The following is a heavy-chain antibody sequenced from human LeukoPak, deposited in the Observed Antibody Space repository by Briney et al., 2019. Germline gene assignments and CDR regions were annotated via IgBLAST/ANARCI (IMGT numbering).Heavy chain of an antibody. V-gene: IGHV3-20*01. Sequence: GGSLRLSCEASGFTFDDYGMTWVRQAPGKGLEWVSGINWNGNTIGYADSVKGRFTISRDNAKNSLYLQMTSLRAEDTALYHCARDPIDGIAAAGIGWFDPWGQGTLVTVSS. CDR3: ARDPIDGIAAAGIGWFDP. CDR2: INWNGNTI. D-gene: IGHD6-13*01. CDR1: GFTFDDYG. J-gene: IGHJ5*02.